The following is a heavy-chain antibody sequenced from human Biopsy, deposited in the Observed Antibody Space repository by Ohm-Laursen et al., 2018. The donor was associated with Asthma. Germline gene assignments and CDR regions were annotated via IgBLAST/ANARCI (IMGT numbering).Heavy chain of an antibody. CDR2: VSYDGGVA. J-gene: IGHJ4*02. V-gene: IGHV3-30*18. CDR1: GFVFRSHD. CDR3: AKRRGYSDLTDFDH. Sequence: SLRLSCAASGFVFRSHDMHWVRQAPGKGLEWVAVVSYDGGVAHYADSMKGRFTISRDNAKSMLYLQMNRLRTDDTAVYYCAKRRGYSDLTDFDHWGQGTLVTVSS. D-gene: IGHD3-3*01.